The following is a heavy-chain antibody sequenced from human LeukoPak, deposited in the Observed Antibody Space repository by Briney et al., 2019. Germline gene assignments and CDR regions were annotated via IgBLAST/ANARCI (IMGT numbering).Heavy chain of an antibody. CDR2: INPASGNR. V-gene: IGHV1-8*02. CDR3: ARAVRHCVGARCTPKYYLDY. J-gene: IGHJ4*02. CDR1: GYTLSTYD. Sequence: ASVKVSCKASGYTLSTYDFNWVRQAAGQGLEWMGWINPASGNRGSVQKFQGRVTITTTTSITTAYLELSDLRSEDTAVYYCARAVRHCVGARCTPKYYLDYWGQGTLVTVSS. D-gene: IGHD2-21*01.